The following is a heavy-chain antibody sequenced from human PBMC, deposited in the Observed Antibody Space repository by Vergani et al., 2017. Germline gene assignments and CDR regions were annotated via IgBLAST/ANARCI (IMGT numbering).Heavy chain of an antibody. Sequence: QVRLQESGPGLVKPSETLSLTCAVFGDSVSSGKWWSWVRQPPGKGLEWIGEIHHSGSTNYNPSLKSRVTISIDKSKNQFSLKLTSVTAADTAFYYCAREAISGYSLGHWGQGTLVTVSS. J-gene: IGHJ4*02. V-gene: IGHV4-4*02. CDR1: GDSVSSGKW. CDR3: AREAISGYSLGH. CDR2: IHHSGST. D-gene: IGHD3-9*01.